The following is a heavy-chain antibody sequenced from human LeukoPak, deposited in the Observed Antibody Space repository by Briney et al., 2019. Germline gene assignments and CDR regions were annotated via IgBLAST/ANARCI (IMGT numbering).Heavy chain of an antibody. Sequence: AGGSLRLSCTASGFTFGDYAMSWIRQAPGKGLEWVGFIRSKAYGETADYAASVKGRFTISRDDSKAIAYLQMNSLKTEDTAVYHCTRGRGAHNLYDYWGQGTLVTVSS. D-gene: IGHD1-1*01. CDR1: GFTFGDYA. V-gene: IGHV3-49*03. J-gene: IGHJ4*02. CDR2: IRSKAYGETA. CDR3: TRGRGAHNLYDY.